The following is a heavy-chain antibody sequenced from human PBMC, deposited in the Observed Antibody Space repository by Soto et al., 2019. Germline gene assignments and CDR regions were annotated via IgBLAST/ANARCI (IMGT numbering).Heavy chain of an antibody. Sequence: SETLSLTCTVSGGSISSSSYYWGWIRQPPGKGLEWIGSIYYSGSTYYNPSLKSRVTISVDTSKNQFSLKLSSVTAADTAVYYCARLWFGELFYHNWFDPWGQGTLVTVSS. CDR2: IYYSGST. D-gene: IGHD3-10*01. J-gene: IGHJ5*02. V-gene: IGHV4-39*01. CDR1: GGSISSSSYY. CDR3: ARLWFGELFYHNWFDP.